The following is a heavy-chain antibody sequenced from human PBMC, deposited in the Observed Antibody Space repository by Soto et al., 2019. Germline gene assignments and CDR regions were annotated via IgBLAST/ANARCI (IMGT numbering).Heavy chain of an antibody. CDR1: GFTFRNYG. CDR2: LSHDGVTK. V-gene: IGHV3-30*18. D-gene: IGHD1-26*01. J-gene: IGHJ4*02. Sequence: QVQLVESGGGVVQPGRSLRLSCAASGFTFRNYGMHWVRQAAGKGLEWVAGLSHDGVTKYYSDSVKGRFSISRDESRNTLFLQMNSLRPEDTAIYYCAKGFSGAYSNWEYWGQGTLVTVSS. CDR3: AKGFSGAYSNWEY.